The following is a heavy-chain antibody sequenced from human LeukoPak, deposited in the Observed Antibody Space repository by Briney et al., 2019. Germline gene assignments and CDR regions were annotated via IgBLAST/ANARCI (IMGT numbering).Heavy chain of an antibody. V-gene: IGHV3-23*01. Sequence: GGSLRLSCAASGFTFSSYAMSWVRQAPGKGLEWVSAVSGSGGSTYYADSVKGRFTISRDNSKNTLYLQMNSLRAEGTAVYYCAKDSPSIYHGANYYYGMDVWGQGTTVTVSS. CDR3: AKDSPSIYHGANYYYGMDV. CDR2: VSGSGGST. J-gene: IGHJ6*02. D-gene: IGHD2-2*01. CDR1: GFTFSSYA.